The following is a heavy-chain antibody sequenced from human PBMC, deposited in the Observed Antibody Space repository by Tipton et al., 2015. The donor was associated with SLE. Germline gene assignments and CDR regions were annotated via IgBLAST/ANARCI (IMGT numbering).Heavy chain of an antibody. CDR2: INHSGST. D-gene: IGHD3-10*01. J-gene: IGHJ6*02. CDR3: ARGGGSYGSGSYYPMDV. V-gene: IGHV4-34*01. Sequence: TLSLTCAVYGGSFSGYYWSWIRQPPGKGLEWIGEINHSGSTNYHPSLKSRVTISVDTSKNQFSLKLSSVTAADTAVYYCARGGGSYGSGSYYPMDVWGQGTTVTVSS. CDR1: GGSFSGYY.